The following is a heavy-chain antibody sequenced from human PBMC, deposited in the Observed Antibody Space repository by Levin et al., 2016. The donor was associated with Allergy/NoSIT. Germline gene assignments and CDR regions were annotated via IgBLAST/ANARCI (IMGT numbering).Heavy chain of an antibody. J-gene: IGHJ4*02. CDR2: IRSKGNNYAT. V-gene: IGHV3-73*01. CDR1: GFTFNGFSGSA. Sequence: GGSLRLSCAASGFTFNGFSGSAIHWVRQAPGKGLEWVGRIRSKGNNYATAYGASVEGRFTISRDDSKNTAYLQMDSLKTEDTAVYYCSRPSVGATTKDYWGQGTLVTVSS. D-gene: IGHD1-26*01. CDR3: SRPSVGATTKDY.